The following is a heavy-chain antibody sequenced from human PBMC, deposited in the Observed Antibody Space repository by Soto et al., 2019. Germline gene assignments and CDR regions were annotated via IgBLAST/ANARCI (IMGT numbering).Heavy chain of an antibody. CDR2: ISAYNGNT. V-gene: IGHV1-18*04. J-gene: IGHJ6*02. Sequence: ASVKVSCKASGYTFTSYGISWVRQAPGQGLEWMGWISAYNGNTNYAQKLQGRVTMTTDTSTSTAYMELRSLRSDDTAVYYCARDRGAIHYDVWSGYIPRPTYYYYGMDVWGQGTTVTVSS. CDR3: ARDRGAIHYDVWSGYIPRPTYYYYGMDV. CDR1: GYTFTSYG. D-gene: IGHD3-3*01.